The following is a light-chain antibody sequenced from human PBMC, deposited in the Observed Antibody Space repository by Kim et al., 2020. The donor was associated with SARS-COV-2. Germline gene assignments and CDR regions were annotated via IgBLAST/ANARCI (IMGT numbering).Light chain of an antibody. Sequence: ALGQTVRITCQGDSLRTYYASWYQKKPGQAPILVIYGKNSRPSGIPDRFSGSSSGNTASLTVTGAQAVDEADYYCNSRDNSGDHVVFGGGTQLTVL. CDR2: GKN. CDR1: SLRTYY. J-gene: IGLJ2*01. V-gene: IGLV3-19*01. CDR3: NSRDNSGDHVV.